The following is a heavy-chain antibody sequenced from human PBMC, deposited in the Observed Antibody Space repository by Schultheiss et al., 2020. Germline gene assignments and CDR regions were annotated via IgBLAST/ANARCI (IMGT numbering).Heavy chain of an antibody. D-gene: IGHD3-22*01. CDR1: GFTFSDYF. V-gene: IGHV4-59*12. J-gene: IGHJ3*02. CDR2: IYYSGST. Sequence: GSLRLSCAASGFTFSDYFMTWIRQAPGKGLEWIGYIYYSGSTNYNPSLKSRVTISVDTSKNQFSLKLSSVTAADTAVYYCARDHSSYDSSGYHARAFDIWGQGTMVTVSS. CDR3: ARDHSSYDSSGYHARAFDI.